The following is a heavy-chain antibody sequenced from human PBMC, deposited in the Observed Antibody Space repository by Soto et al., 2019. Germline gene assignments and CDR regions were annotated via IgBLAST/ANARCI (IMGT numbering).Heavy chain of an antibody. V-gene: IGHV1-69*06. CDR2: IIPIFGTA. Sequence: QVQLVQSGAEVKMPGSSVKVSCKASGGTFSSYAISWVRQAPGQGLEWMGGIIPIFGTANYAQKFQGRVTITADKSTSTAYMELSSLRSEDTAVYYCARASPKRSLSVDLYYFDYWGQGTLVTVSS. CDR3: ARASPKRSLSVDLYYFDY. J-gene: IGHJ4*02. CDR1: GGTFSSYA.